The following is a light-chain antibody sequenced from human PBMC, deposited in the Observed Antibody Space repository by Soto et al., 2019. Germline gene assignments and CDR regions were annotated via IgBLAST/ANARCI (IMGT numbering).Light chain of an antibody. Sequence: QSVMTEPASVSGSPGQSITISCTGYIHYDFVSWYQQHPGTAPKLVIYEVSNRPSGTSDRFSGSKSGHTASLTISGLQTEDEAVYYCGSYTSSSNYVFGTGTKVIV. V-gene: IGLV2-14*01. CDR2: EVS. CDR1: IHYDF. J-gene: IGLJ1*01. CDR3: GSYTSSSNYV.